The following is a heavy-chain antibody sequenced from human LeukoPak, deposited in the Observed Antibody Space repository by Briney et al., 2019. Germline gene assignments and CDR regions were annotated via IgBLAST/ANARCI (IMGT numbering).Heavy chain of an antibody. CDR3: ARMHADCSSTSCLWFDP. V-gene: IGHV4-61*02. D-gene: IGHD2-2*01. Sequence: SETLSLTCTVSGGSISSGSYYWSWIRQPAGKGLEWIRRIYTSGSTNYNPSLKSRVTISVDTSKNQFSLKLSSVTAADTAVYSCARMHADCSSTSCLWFDPLGQGNLVTVSS. J-gene: IGHJ5*02. CDR1: GGSISSGSYY. CDR2: IYTSGST.